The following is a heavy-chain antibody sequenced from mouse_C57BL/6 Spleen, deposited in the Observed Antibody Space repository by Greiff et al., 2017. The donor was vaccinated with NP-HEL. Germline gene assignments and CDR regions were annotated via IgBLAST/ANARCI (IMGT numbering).Heavy chain of an antibody. V-gene: IGHV1-22*01. CDR1: GYTFTDYN. CDR2: INPNNGGT. J-gene: IGHJ4*01. CDR3: ARRVTTVVAPYAMDY. Sequence: VQLKESGPELVKPGASVKMSCKASGYTFTDYNMHWVKQSHGKSLEWIGYINPNNGGTSYNQKFKGKATLTVNKSSSTAYMELRSLTSEDSAVYYCARRVTTVVAPYAMDYWGQGTSVTVSS. D-gene: IGHD1-1*01.